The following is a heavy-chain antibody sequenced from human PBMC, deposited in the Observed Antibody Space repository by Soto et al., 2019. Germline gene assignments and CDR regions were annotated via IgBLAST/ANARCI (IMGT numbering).Heavy chain of an antibody. D-gene: IGHD3-22*01. CDR1: GGSISSGGYY. J-gene: IGHJ3*02. CDR3: ARDTYYYDSSGPPVDAFDI. CDR2: IYYSGST. V-gene: IGHV4-31*03. Sequence: QVQLQESGPGLVKPSQTLSLTCTVSGGSISSGGYYWSWIRQHPGKGLEWIGYIYYSGSTSYNPSLSSRVTISVDTSKNQFSLKLSSVTAADTAVYYCARDTYYYDSSGPPVDAFDIWGQGTMVTVSS.